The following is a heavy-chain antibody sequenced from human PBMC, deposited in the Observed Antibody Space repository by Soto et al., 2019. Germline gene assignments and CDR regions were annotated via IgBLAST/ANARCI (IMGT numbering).Heavy chain of an antibody. Sequence: PSETLSLTCTVSGGSNRSGYWNWIRQPPGKGLEWMGYIYDSVSTNYNPSLKSRVTISVDTSKNQFSLKLSPVTAADTAIYYCARLVRGISDYYGMDVWGQGTTVTVSS. V-gene: IGHV4-59*12. CDR3: ARLVRGISDYYGMDV. CDR1: GGSNRSGY. D-gene: IGHD3-10*01. CDR2: IYDSVST. J-gene: IGHJ6*02.